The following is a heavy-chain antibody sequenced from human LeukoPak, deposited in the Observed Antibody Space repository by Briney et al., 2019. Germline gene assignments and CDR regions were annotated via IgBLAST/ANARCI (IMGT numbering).Heavy chain of an antibody. D-gene: IGHD3-22*01. CDR2: ISAYNGNT. J-gene: IGHJ4*02. CDR3: ARPSSGFRFGLDF. V-gene: IGHV1-18*01. Sequence: KPGASVTVSCRASGYTFTSYGMSWVRQAPGQGLEWMGWISAYNGNTNYAQKLQGRVTMTTDTSTSTAYMELRSLRSDDTAVYYCARPSSGFRFGLDFWGQGTLVTVSS. CDR1: GYTFTSYG.